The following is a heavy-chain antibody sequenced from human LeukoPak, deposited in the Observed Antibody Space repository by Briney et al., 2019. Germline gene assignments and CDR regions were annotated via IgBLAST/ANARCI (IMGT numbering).Heavy chain of an antibody. CDR3: VRGVTVASPDY. J-gene: IGHJ4*02. Sequence: ASVTVSCKASGYTFTGYYMHWVRQAPGQGLEWMGWINPNSGGTNYAHKFQGRVTMTRDTSISTAYMELSRLRSDDTAVYYCVRGVTVASPDYWGQGTRVTVSS. CDR1: GYTFTGYY. CDR2: INPNSGGT. V-gene: IGHV1-2*02. D-gene: IGHD6-19*01.